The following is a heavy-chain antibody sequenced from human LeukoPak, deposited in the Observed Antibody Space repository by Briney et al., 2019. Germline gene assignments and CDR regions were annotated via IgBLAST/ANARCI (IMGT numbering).Heavy chain of an antibody. Sequence: TSETLSLTCTVSGGSISSYYWSWIRQPPGKGLEWIGYIYYSGSTNYNPSLKSRVTISVDTSKNQFSLKLSSVTAADTAVYYCARLVVRVDYYFDYWGQGTLVTVSS. CDR3: ARLVVRVDYYFDY. CDR2: IYYSGST. CDR1: GGSISSYY. D-gene: IGHD3-10*01. V-gene: IGHV4-59*08. J-gene: IGHJ4*02.